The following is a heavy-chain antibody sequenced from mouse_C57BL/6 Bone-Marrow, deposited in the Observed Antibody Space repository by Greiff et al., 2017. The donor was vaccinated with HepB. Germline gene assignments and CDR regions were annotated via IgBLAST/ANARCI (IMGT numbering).Heavy chain of an antibody. Sequence: QVQLQQPGAELVKPGASVKMSCKASGYTFTSYWITWVKQRPGQGLEWIGDIYPGSGSTKNNEKFKSKATRTVDTSSSTAYMQLSSLTSEDSAVYYCVTGTDYWGQGTTLTVSS. D-gene: IGHD4-1*01. CDR1: GYTFTSYW. V-gene: IGHV1-55*01. J-gene: IGHJ2*01. CDR3: VTGTDY. CDR2: IYPGSGST.